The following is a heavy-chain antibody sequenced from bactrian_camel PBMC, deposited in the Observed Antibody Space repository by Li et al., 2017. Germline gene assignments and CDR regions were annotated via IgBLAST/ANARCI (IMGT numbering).Heavy chain of an antibody. J-gene: IGHJ6*01. CDR1: NGMYC. CDR2: ISPPIVTA. V-gene: IGHV3S53*01. D-gene: IGHD4*01. Sequence: HVQLVESGGGSVQAGGSLRLSCAGANGMYCMGWYRQAPGKEREAVASISPPIVTAWYAEPVKGRFTISHDSVEKTLYLQMDSLKPEDTAMYSCAAVFPTYRYGGYRDCPPDYSFWGQGTQVTVS. CDR3: AAVFPTYRYGGYRDCPPDYSF.